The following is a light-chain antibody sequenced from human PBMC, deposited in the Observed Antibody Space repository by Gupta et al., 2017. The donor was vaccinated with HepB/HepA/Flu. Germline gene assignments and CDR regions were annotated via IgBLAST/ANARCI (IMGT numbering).Light chain of an antibody. Sequence: QSALTQPASVSESPGQSITISCTGTSSDIGDYNYVSWYQQHPGKAPKLIIYDVTSRPAGVSNRFSGSKSGNTAYLTISGLQAEDEADDDCSSYAKSSPGVFGGGTKLTVL. J-gene: IGLJ2*01. CDR2: DVT. CDR3: SSYAKSSPGV. V-gene: IGLV2-14*03. CDR1: SSDIGDYNY.